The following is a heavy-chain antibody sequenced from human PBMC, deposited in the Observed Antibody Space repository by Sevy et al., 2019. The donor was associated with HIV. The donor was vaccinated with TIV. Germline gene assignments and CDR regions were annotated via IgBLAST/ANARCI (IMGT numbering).Heavy chain of an antibody. CDR1: XXXXSNYA. D-gene: IGHD5-18*01. J-gene: IGHJ4*02. CDR3: ASGDTTXITDLDX. Sequence: GXSLRLSCGASXXXXSNYAMXXVHQAPXKXPEWVSGINXXXXTYYADSVKGRFTISRDNSKKMVFLQMNSLRAEDTAVYYXASGDTTXITDLDXWGQGALVTVSS. CDR2: INXXXXT. V-gene: IGHV3-23*01.